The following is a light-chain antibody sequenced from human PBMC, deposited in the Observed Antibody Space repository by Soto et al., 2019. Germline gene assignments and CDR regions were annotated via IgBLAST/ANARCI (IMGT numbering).Light chain of an antibody. Sequence: QSALTQPASVSGSPGQSITISCTGTSSDVGGYNYVSWYQQHPGKAPKLMIYEVSNRPSGVSNRSSGSKSGNTASLTISGLQAEDEADYYCSSSTTSSTLVFGTGTKVTVL. CDR1: SSDVGGYNY. V-gene: IGLV2-14*01. J-gene: IGLJ1*01. CDR3: SSSTTSSTLV. CDR2: EVS.